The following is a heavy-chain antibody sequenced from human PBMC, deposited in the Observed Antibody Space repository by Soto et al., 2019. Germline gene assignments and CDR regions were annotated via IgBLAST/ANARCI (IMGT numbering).Heavy chain of an antibody. Sequence: QVQLVQSGAEVKKPGASVKVSCKASGYIFSDYYMHWVRQAPGQGLECMGWINPNSGDTIYAQKFQGRVTVTGAPSISTAYMGLSRLTSDDTAVYYCVRGRAVAGINDEAFDLWGQGTMVTVSS. CDR3: VRGRAVAGINDEAFDL. J-gene: IGHJ3*01. V-gene: IGHV1-2*02. CDR2: INPNSGDT. CDR1: GYIFSDYY. D-gene: IGHD6-19*01.